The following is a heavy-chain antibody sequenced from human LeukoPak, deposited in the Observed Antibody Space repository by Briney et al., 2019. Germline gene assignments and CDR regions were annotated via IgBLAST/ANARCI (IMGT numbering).Heavy chain of an antibody. CDR2: ITSSSSYI. CDR3: AREGVVVPAAPLDY. CDR1: GFTFSSYS. J-gene: IGHJ4*02. Sequence: RGSLRLSCAASGFTFSSYSMNWVRQAPGKGLEWVSSITSSSSYIYYAGSVKGRFTISRDNAKNSLYLQMNSLRAEDTAVYYCAREGVVVPAAPLDYWGQGTLVTVSS. D-gene: IGHD2-2*01. V-gene: IGHV3-21*01.